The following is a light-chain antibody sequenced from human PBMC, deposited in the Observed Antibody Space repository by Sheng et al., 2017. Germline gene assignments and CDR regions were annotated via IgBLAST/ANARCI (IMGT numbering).Light chain of an antibody. CDR2: GAS. CDR3: QQYNNWPPGVT. J-gene: IGKJ2*01. Sequence: EIVMTQSPATLSASPGERATLSCRASQSVSSNLAWYQQKPGQAPRLLIYGASTRATGIPARFIGSGSGTEFTITISSLQSEDFAVYYCQQYNNWPPGVTFGQGTKLEIK. V-gene: IGKV3-15*01. CDR1: QSVSSN.